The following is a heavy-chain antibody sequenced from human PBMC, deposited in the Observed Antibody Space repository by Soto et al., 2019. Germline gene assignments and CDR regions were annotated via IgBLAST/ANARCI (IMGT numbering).Heavy chain of an antibody. Sequence: PSETLSLSCTVSGGSISSGGYYWSWIRQHPGKGLEWIGYIYYSGSTYYNPSLKSRVTISVDTSKNQFSLKLSSVTAADTAVYYCARSFGFGELFDYWGQGTLVTVSS. D-gene: IGHD3-10*01. CDR2: IYYSGST. V-gene: IGHV4-31*03. J-gene: IGHJ4*02. CDR3: ARSFGFGELFDY. CDR1: GGSISSGGYY.